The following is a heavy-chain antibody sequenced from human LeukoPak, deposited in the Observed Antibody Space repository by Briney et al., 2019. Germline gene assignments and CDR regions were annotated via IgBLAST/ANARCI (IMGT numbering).Heavy chain of an antibody. Sequence: GASVKVSCKVSGYTLTELSMHWVRQAPGKGLEWMGGFDPEDGETIYAQKFRGRVTMTEDASTDTAYMELSSLRSEDTAVYYCATVAAHYFDYWGQGTLVTVSS. CDR2: FDPEDGET. J-gene: IGHJ4*02. CDR1: GYTLTELS. CDR3: ATVAAHYFDY. D-gene: IGHD6-13*01. V-gene: IGHV1-24*01.